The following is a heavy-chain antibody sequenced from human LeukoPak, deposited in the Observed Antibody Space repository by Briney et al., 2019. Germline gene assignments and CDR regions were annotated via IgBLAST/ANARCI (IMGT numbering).Heavy chain of an antibody. CDR1: GFTCSNYA. CDR3: AKGLINDWSALEY. J-gene: IGHJ4*02. Sequence: GGSLRLSCAASGFTCSNYAMTWVRQAPGKGLEWVSAISGSGGTTYYADSVRGRFTISRDNSKNTLYLQMNSLRAEDTAVYYCAKGLINDWSALEYWGQGTLVTVSS. V-gene: IGHV3-23*01. CDR2: ISGSGGTT. D-gene: IGHD3-9*01.